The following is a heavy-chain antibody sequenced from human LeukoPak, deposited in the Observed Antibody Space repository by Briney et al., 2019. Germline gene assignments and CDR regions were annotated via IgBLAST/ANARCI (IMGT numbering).Heavy chain of an antibody. Sequence: PSETLSLTCTVSGVSIRSYYWSWIRQRPGKGLEWIGRFYTSGRANYNASLPSRAATPVQASMTQSSRKRTSTTAADRALYYCASGGGASPSDYWGQGILVTVSS. CDR1: GVSIRSYY. V-gene: IGHV4-4*07. CDR3: ASGGGASPSDY. J-gene: IGHJ4*02. D-gene: IGHD2-2*01. CDR2: FYTSGRA.